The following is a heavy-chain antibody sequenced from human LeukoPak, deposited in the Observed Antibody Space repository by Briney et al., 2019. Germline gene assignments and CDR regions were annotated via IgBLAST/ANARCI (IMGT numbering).Heavy chain of an antibody. CDR1: GYTFTGYY. CDR2: INPNRGGT. D-gene: IGHD5-12*01. J-gene: IGHJ6*02. Sequence: GASVKVSCKASGYTFTGYYMHWVRQAPGQGLEWMGWINPNRGGTNYAQTFQGRVTMTRDTSISTAYMELSRLRSDDTAVYYCARDLLIVATITSYYYYGMDVGGQGTRVTVSS. V-gene: IGHV1-2*02. CDR3: ARDLLIVATITSYYYYGMDV.